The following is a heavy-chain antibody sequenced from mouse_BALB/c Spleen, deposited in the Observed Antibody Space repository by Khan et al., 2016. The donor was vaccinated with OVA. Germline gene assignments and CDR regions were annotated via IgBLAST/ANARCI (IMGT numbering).Heavy chain of an antibody. V-gene: IGHV5-6*01. CDR3: ASHLTGSFAY. CDR2: MSSGGDYT. CDR1: GFTFSSYS. J-gene: IGHJ3*01. Sequence: EVHLVESGGDLVKPGGSLKLSCAASGFTFSSYSMSWVRQIPDKRLEWVATMSSGGDYTYYPDSVKGRFTISRDNAKNHLYLQMSSLKSEDTAMYYCASHLTGSFAYWGQGTLVTVSA. D-gene: IGHD4-1*01.